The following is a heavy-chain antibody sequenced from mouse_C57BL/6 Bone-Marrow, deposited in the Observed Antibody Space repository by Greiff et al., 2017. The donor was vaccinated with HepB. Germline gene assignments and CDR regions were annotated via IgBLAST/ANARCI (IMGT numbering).Heavy chain of an antibody. CDR1: GYTFTDYN. J-gene: IGHJ2*01. D-gene: IGHD3-2*02. Sequence: EVMLVESGPELVKPGASVKIPCKASGYTFTDYNMDWVKQSHGKSLEWIGDINPNNGGTIYNQKFKGKATLTVDKSSSTAYMELRSLTSEDTAVYYCARVQLRLYYFDYWGQGTTLTVSS. V-gene: IGHV1-18*01. CDR3: ARVQLRLYYFDY. CDR2: INPNNGGT.